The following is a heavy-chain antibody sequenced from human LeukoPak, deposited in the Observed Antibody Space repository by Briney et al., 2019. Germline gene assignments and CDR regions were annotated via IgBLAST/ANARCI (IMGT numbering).Heavy chain of an antibody. Sequence: ASVKVSSKASGYTFTTYGITWVRQAPGQGLEWMGWINTNTGNPTYAQGFTGRFVFSLDTSVSTAYLQISSLKAEDTAVYYCARGYCSSTSCYGGSYWGQGTLVTVSS. D-gene: IGHD2-2*01. CDR2: INTNTGNP. CDR3: ARGYCSSTSCYGGSY. J-gene: IGHJ4*02. CDR1: GYTFTTYG. V-gene: IGHV7-4-1*02.